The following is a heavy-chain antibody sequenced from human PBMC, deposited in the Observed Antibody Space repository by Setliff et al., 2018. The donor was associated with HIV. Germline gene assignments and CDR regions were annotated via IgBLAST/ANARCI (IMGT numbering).Heavy chain of an antibody. CDR1: GYTFTSYD. V-gene: IGHV1-18*01. Sequence: ASVKVSCKASGYTFTSYDINWVRQAPGQGLEWMGWISVFNGDTTYAQNLQGRFTMTSDTSTTTAYMELRNLRSDDTAVYYCARDGEIGPDFWGQGTLVTVSS. CDR3: ARDGEIGPDF. D-gene: IGHD3-3*01. J-gene: IGHJ4*02. CDR2: ISVFNGDT.